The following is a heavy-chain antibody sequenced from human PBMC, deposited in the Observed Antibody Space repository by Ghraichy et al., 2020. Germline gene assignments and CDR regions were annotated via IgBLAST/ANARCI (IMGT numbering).Heavy chain of an antibody. CDR3: ARWAAGGGTPHYDY. D-gene: IGHD2-15*01. J-gene: IGHJ4*02. Sequence: GGSLRLSCTGSGFPFSSYSIHWVRQAPGMPLEWVALMSYDGTSSFYADSVRGRFTVSRDNSKGTLFLQMDSLRTADTAVYFCARWAAGGGTPHYDYWGQGSGVIVSS. CDR1: GFPFSSYS. V-gene: IGHV3-30-3*01. CDR2: MSYDGTSS.